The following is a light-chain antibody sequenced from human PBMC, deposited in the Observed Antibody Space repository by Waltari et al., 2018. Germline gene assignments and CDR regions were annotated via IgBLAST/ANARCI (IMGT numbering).Light chain of an antibody. CDR1: TRDVGDNNY. Sequence: QSALTPPASVSGSPGQSITLTCTGTTRDVGDNNYVSWYQQFPGKAPQLIIYDVSSRPSGGSNGFAASKSANTASRTSSALHAEDEADYPCTTHTSSSTYGFGTGTKVSVL. CDR3: TTHTSSSTYG. V-gene: IGLV2-14*01. CDR2: DVS. J-gene: IGLJ1*01.